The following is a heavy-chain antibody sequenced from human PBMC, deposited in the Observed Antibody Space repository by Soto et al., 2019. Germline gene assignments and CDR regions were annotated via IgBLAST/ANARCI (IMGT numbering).Heavy chain of an antibody. CDR2: ISGSGGST. CDR1: GFTFSSYA. J-gene: IGHJ4*02. D-gene: IGHD6-13*01. V-gene: IGHV3-23*01. Sequence: EVQLLESGGVLVQPGGSLRLSCAASGFTFSSYAMSWVRQAPGKGLEWVSAISGSGGSTYYADSVKGRFTISRDNSKNTLYLQMNSLRAADTAVYYCAKDRKAAAGHNTFDYWGQGTLVTVSS. CDR3: AKDRKAAAGHNTFDY.